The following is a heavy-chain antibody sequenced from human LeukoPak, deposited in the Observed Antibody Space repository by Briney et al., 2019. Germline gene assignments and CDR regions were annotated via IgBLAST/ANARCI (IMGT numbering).Heavy chain of an antibody. V-gene: IGHV3-7*01. D-gene: IGHD3-22*01. J-gene: IGHJ3*02. Sequence: ETLSLTCAVSGGSISSSNWWSWVRQAPRKGLEWVANIKQDGSDKYYVDSVKGRFTISRDNAKNSLYLQMNSLRAEDTAVYYCARACYYDTSGYCHDAFDSWGQGTMVTVSS. CDR1: GGSISSSNW. CDR3: ARACYYDTSGYCHDAFDS. CDR2: IKQDGSDK.